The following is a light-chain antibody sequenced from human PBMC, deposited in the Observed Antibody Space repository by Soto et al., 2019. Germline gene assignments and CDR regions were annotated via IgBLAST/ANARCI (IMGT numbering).Light chain of an antibody. CDR2: EVT. CDR1: GSNVGGFDY. CDR3: SSYTSSATWV. J-gene: IGLJ2*01. V-gene: IGLV2-14*03. Sequence: QSALTQPASVSGSPGQSITISCTGTGSNVGGFDYVSWYQQYPGKAPKLLIYEVTNRPSGVSDRFSGFKSGDTASLTISGLQTEDEADYYCSSYTSSATWVFGEGTKVTVL.